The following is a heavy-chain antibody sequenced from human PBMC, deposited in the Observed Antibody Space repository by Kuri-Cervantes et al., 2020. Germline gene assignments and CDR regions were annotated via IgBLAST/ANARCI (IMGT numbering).Heavy chain of an antibody. CDR1: GFTFSSYA. CDR2: ISGSGGSK. CDR3: ARGRGVGATRAYFDY. V-gene: IGHV3-23*01. D-gene: IGHD1-26*01. Sequence: GESLKISCAASGFTFSSYAMSWVRQAPGKGLEWVSAISGSGGSKYYADSVKGRFAISRDNSKTTLYLQMNSLRAEDTAVYYCARGRGVGATRAYFDYWGQGTLVTVSS. J-gene: IGHJ4*02.